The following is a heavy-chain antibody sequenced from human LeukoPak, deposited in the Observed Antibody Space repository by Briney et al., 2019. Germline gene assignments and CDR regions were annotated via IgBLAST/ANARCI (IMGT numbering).Heavy chain of an antibody. CDR2: ISYDGSNK. CDR3: ARGVGLGGWFDP. Sequence: GGSLRLSCAASGFTFSSYGMHWVRQAPGKGLEWVAVISYDGSNKYYADSVKGRFTISRDNSKNTLYLQMNSLRAEDTAVYYCARGVGLGGWFDPWGQGTLVTVSS. CDR1: GFTFSSYG. V-gene: IGHV3-30*03. D-gene: IGHD3-16*01. J-gene: IGHJ5*02.